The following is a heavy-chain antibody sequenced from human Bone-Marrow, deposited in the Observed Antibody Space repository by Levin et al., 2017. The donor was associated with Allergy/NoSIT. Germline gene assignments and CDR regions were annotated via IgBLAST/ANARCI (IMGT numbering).Heavy chain of an antibody. V-gene: IGHV3-30*18. Sequence: WGSLRLSCAASGFSFSSYGMNWVRQAPGKGLEWVAVISDVGNNEYYADSVKGRFTISRDNFKNTLYLQINSLRVEDTAVYYCAKALYISSWQSAEYFRLWGQGTLVTVS. CDR1: GFSFSSYG. CDR3: AKALYISSWQSAEYFRL. CDR2: ISDVGNNE. J-gene: IGHJ1*01. D-gene: IGHD6-13*01.